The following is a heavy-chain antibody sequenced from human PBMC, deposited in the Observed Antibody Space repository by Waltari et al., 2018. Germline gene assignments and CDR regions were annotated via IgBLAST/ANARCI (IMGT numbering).Heavy chain of an antibody. J-gene: IGHJ4*02. CDR2: IAYDGKTD. CDR1: GFTFTNHA. CDR3: ARGRFLEWLFLDF. V-gene: IGHV3-30*03. Sequence: QVELVESGGGVVQPGRSLRLSCEASGFTFTNHAMHWVRQAPGKGLEWPALIAYDGKTDFYADAVKGRFTISRDNSKSTLHLQMNRLKTEDTAIYFCARGRFLEWLFLDFWGQGALVTVSS. D-gene: IGHD3-3*01.